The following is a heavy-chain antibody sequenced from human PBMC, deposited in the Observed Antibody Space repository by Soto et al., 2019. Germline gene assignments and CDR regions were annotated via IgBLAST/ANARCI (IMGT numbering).Heavy chain of an antibody. CDR3: ARGAFPTWGSYPLDC. Sequence: EVQLVESGGGLVQPGGSLRLSCAASGFTFSSYWMTWVRQAPGKGLEWVANIKQDGREKYYVGSVKGRFTISRDNVENSLYLQLDSLRAEDAAVYYCARGAFPTWGSYPLDCWGQGTLVTVSS. J-gene: IGHJ4*02. D-gene: IGHD3-16*02. CDR1: GFTFSSYW. V-gene: IGHV3-7*04. CDR2: IKQDGREK.